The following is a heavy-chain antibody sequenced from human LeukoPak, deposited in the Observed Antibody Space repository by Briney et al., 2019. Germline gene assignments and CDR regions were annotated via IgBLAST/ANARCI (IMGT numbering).Heavy chain of an antibody. V-gene: IGHV3-74*01. CDR3: ARGVSNAFDI. CDR2: INSDGSNT. Sequence: PGGSLRLSCAASGFTLSGLWMHWVRQAPGKGLVWVSHINSDGSNTNYADSVKGRFTISRDNAKNTLYLHMISLRAEDTALYYCARGVSNAFDIWGQGTMVTV. J-gene: IGHJ3*02. CDR1: GFTLSGLW.